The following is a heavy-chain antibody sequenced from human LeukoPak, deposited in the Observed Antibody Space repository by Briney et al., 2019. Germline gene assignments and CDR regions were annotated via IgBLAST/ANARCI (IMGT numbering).Heavy chain of an antibody. CDR1: GFTFGTHA. Sequence: PGGSLRLSSGASGFTFGTHAMTWVRQAPGKGLEYVSLISGSGDITYYAHSLKDRFTISRDNSKNTLYLQMHSLRAEDTAVYYCAARPVDLSVPFDYWGQGTLVTVSS. D-gene: IGHD3-16*02. J-gene: IGHJ4*02. CDR3: AARPVDLSVPFDY. CDR2: ISGSGDIT. V-gene: IGHV3-23*01.